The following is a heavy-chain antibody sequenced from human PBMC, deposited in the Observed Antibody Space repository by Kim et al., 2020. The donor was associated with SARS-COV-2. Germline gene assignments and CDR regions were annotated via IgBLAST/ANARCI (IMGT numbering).Heavy chain of an antibody. D-gene: IGHD3-10*01. J-gene: IGHJ6*02. CDR2: IDWDDDK. Sequence: SGPTLVNPTQTLTLTCTFSGFSLSTSGMCVSWIRQPPGKALEWLALIDWDDDKYYSTSLKTRLTISKDTSKNQVVLTMTNMDPVDTATYYCARGVTMVRGVIITQNYYYYGMDVWGQGTTVTVSS. V-gene: IGHV2-70*01. CDR3: ARGVTMVRGVIITQNYYYYGMDV. CDR1: GFSLSTSGMC.